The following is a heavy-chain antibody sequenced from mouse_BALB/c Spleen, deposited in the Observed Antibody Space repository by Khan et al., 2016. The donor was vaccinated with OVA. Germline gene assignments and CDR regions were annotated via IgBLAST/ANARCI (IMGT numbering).Heavy chain of an antibody. Sequence: QVQLKQSGPGLVAPSQSLSITCTVSGFSLTDYGVSWIRQPPGKGLEWLGVIWGGGSTYYNSALKSRLSISKDNSKSQVFLKMNSLQTDDTATYYCAKPFYAHYVAMDYWGQGTSVTVSS. CDR3: AKPFYAHYVAMDY. J-gene: IGHJ4*01. V-gene: IGHV2-6-5*01. D-gene: IGHD2-10*01. CDR2: IWGGGST. CDR1: GFSLTDYG.